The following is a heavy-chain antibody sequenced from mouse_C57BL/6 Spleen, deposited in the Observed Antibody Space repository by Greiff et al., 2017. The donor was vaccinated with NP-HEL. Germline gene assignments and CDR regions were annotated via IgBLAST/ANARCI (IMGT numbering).Heavy chain of an antibody. CDR1: GFTFTDYY. D-gene: IGHD1-1*01. CDR3: ARSPPNYYGSSYWYFDV. V-gene: IGHV7-3*01. Sequence: DVKLVESGGGLVQPGGSLSLSCAASGFTFTDYYMSWVRQPPGKALEWLGFIRNKANGYTTEYSASVKGRFTISRDNSQSILYLQMNALRAEDSATYYCARSPPNYYGSSYWYFDVWGTGTTVTVSS. J-gene: IGHJ1*03. CDR2: IRNKANGYTT.